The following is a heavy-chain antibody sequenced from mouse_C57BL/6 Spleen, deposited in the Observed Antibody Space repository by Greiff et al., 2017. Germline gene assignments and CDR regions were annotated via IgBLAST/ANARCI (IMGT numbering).Heavy chain of an antibody. D-gene: IGHD2-3*01. J-gene: IGHJ4*01. CDR3: ARSGRWLLGAMDY. CDR1: GYTFTSYW. Sequence: QVQLQQPGAELVMPGASVKLSCKASGYTFTSYWMHWVKQRPGQGLEWIGEIDPSDSYTNYNQKFKGKSTLTVDKSSSTAYMQLSSLTSEDSAVYYCARSGRWLLGAMDYWGQGTSVTVSS. CDR2: IDPSDSYT. V-gene: IGHV1-69*01.